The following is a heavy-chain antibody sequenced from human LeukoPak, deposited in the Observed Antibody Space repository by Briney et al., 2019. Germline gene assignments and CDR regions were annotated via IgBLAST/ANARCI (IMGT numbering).Heavy chain of an antibody. CDR1: GGSFSGHY. D-gene: IGHD2-2*01. V-gene: IGHV4-34*01. Sequence: SETLSLICAVYGGSFSGHYWTWIRQAPGKGLEWIGESTHTGSTNYNPSLKSRVTISVDTSKNQFSLKLTSVSAADTAVYHCARGRTGAAALDFWGPGTLVTVSS. J-gene: IGHJ4*02. CDR3: ARGRTGAAALDF. CDR2: STHTGST.